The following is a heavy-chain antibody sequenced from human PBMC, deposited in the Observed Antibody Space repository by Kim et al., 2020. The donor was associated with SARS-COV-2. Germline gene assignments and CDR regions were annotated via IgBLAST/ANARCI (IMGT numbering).Heavy chain of an antibody. Sequence: DSVKCRFTIARDNSKNTLYLQMNRLRAEDTAVYYCARRVLYGSSLTLYDYWGQGTLVTVSS. CDR3: ARRVLYGSSLTLYDY. J-gene: IGHJ4*02. V-gene: IGHV3-53*01. D-gene: IGHD6-6*01.